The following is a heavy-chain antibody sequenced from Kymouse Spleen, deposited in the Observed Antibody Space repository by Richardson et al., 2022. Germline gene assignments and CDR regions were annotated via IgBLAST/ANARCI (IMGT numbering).Heavy chain of an antibody. D-gene: IGHD3-10*01. J-gene: IGHJ6*02. Sequence: VQLVESGGGLVQPGGSLRLSCAASGFTFSSYAMSWVRQAPGKGLEWVSAISGSGGSTYYADSVKGRFTISRDNSKNTLYLQMNSLRAEDTAVYYCAKMGSGSYDYYYGMDVWGQGTTVTVSS. CDR1: GFTFSSYA. V-gene: IGHV3-23*04. CDR3: AKMGSGSYDYYYGMDV. CDR2: ISGSGGST.